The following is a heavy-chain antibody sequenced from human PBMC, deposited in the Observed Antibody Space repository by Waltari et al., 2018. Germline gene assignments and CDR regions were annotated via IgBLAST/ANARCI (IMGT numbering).Heavy chain of an antibody. CDR2: INGDGSGT. D-gene: IGHD6-13*01. Sequence: EVQLVESGGGLIQPGGSLRLSCAASGFTFNTYWMHWVRQVPGKGLVWVSRINGDGSGTMYADSVKGRFTISRDNAKNTCYLQMNSLRVEDTAVYYCARDGAGDIDLDNWGQGTLVTVSS. V-gene: IGHV3-74*03. CDR1: GFTFNTYW. CDR3: ARDGAGDIDLDN. J-gene: IGHJ4*02.